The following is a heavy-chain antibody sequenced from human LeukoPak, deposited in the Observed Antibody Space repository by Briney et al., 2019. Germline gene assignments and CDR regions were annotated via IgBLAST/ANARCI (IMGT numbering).Heavy chain of an antibody. CDR2: IYTSGST. D-gene: IGHD1-7*01. CDR3: ARGYPQGAGTTSPYFDY. V-gene: IGHV4-4*07. CDR1: GGSISSYY. Sequence: SETLSLTCTVSGGSISSYYWSWIRQPAGKGLEWIGRIYTSGSTNYNPSLKSRVTMSVDTSKNQFSLKLSSVTAADTAVYYCARGYPQGAGTTSPYFDYWGQGTLVTVSS. J-gene: IGHJ4*02.